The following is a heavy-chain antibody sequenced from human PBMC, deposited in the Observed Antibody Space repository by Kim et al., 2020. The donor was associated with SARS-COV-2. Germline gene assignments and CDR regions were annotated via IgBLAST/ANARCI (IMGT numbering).Heavy chain of an antibody. CDR3: ARWTGDVATINLKRTAFDI. D-gene: IGHD5-12*01. J-gene: IGHJ3*02. V-gene: IGHV4-4*02. Sequence: SETLSLTCAVSGGSISSSNWWSWVRQPPGKGLEWIGEIYHSGSTNYNPSLKSRVTISVDKSKNQFSLKLSSVTAADTAVYYCARWTGDVATINLKRTAFDIWGQGTMVTVSS. CDR1: GGSISSSNW. CDR2: IYHSGST.